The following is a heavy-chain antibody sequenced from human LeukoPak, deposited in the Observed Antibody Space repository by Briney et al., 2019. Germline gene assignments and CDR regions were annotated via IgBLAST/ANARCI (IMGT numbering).Heavy chain of an antibody. J-gene: IGHJ6*02. D-gene: IGHD1-14*01. V-gene: IGHV4-34*01. CDR3: AVYSDPNPMYYYYYYGMDV. CDR2: INHSGST. Sequence: PSETLSLTCAVYDWSFSGYYWSWIRQPPGKGLKGIGEINHSGSTNYNPSLKSRVTISVDTSKNQISLKPSSVTAAGTAVYYYAVYSDPNPMYYYYYYGMDVWGQGTTVTVSS. CDR1: DWSFSGYY.